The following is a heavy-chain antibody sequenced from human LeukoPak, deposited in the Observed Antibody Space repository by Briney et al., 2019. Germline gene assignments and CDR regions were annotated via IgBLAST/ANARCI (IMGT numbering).Heavy chain of an antibody. D-gene: IGHD3-22*01. CDR2: INHSGST. CDR3: ARGALTYYYDSSGYYYFDY. CDR1: GGSFSGYY. J-gene: IGHJ4*02. V-gene: IGHV4-34*01. Sequence: SETLSLTCAVYGGSFSGYYWSWIRQPPGKGLEWIGEINHSGSTDYNPSLKSRVTISVDTSKNQFSLKLSSVTAADTAVYYCARGALTYYYDSSGYYYFDYWGQGTLVTVSS.